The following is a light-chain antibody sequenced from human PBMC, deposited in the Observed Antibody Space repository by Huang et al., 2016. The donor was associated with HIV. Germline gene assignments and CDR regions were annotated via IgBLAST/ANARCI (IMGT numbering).Light chain of an antibody. CDR2: GAS. CDR1: QRVNDNY. Sequence: ENVLTQSPGTLSLSPGERATLSCRASQRVNDNYLAWYQQKPGQAPRLLNYGASTRATGIPERFRGSGSGTDFTLTIIRLAPEDFAVYYCQQYGSSGTFGQGTRVDI. J-gene: IGKJ1*01. V-gene: IGKV3-20*01. CDR3: QQYGSSGT.